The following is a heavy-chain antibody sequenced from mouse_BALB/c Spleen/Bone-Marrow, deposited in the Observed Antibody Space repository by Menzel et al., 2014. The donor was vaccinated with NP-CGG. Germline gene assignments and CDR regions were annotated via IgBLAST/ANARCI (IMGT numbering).Heavy chain of an antibody. J-gene: IGHJ4*01. D-gene: IGHD1-1*01. Sequence: VHVKQSGPELVKPGASVKISCKTSGYTFTEYTMHWVKQSHGKSLEWIGGINPNNGGTSYNQKFKGKATLTVDKSSSTAYMELRSLTSEDSAVYYCARRGGSSYAMDYWGQGTSVTVSS. CDR3: ARRGGSSYAMDY. CDR1: GYTFTEYT. CDR2: INPNNGGT. V-gene: IGHV1-18*01.